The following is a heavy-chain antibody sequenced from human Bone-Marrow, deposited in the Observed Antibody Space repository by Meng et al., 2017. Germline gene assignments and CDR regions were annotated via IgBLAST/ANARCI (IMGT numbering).Heavy chain of an antibody. V-gene: IGHV4-34*01. D-gene: IGHD5-18*01. J-gene: IGHJ4*02. Sequence: QVQPQAWGAGLLKPSEPLSLTCAVYGGSFSGYYWSWSRQPPGKGLEWIGEINHSGSTNYNPSLKSRVTISVDTSKNQFSLKLSSVTAADTAVYYCARGSWLQLWLQDYWGQGTLVTVSS. CDR1: GGSFSGYY. CDR3: ARGSWLQLWLQDY. CDR2: INHSGST.